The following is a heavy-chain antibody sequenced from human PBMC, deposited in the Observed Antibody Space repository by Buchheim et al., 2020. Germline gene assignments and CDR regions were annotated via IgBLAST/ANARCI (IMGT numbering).Heavy chain of an antibody. CDR2: IYWDDDK. V-gene: IGHV2-5*02. Sequence: QITLKESGPTLVKPTQTLTLTCTFSGFSLSTSGVGVGWIRQPPGKALEWLALIYWDDDKRYRPSLKSRLTITKDTSKNQVVLTMTNMDPVDTATYYCARAFNFYDFWSGYYRPNFDYWGQGTL. CDR3: ARAFNFYDFWSGYYRPNFDY. CDR1: GFSLSTSGVG. D-gene: IGHD3-3*01. J-gene: IGHJ4*02.